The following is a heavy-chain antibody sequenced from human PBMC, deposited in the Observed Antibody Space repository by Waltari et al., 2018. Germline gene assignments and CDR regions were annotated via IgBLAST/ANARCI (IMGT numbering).Heavy chain of an antibody. V-gene: IGHV4-39*01. D-gene: IGHD1-1*01. CDR3: ARQRTHTGFYGKLPVSYFDV. CDR2: ISYNGAN. Sequence: QLQLEESGLGLVKPSETLSPTCPVPGSIRRPPFHWASIRQYPGKGLEWLTSISYNGANYHNPSLKSRVTVSADSSEDQLFLKLSSVTPTDTAVYFCARQRTHTGFYGKLPVSYFDVWGRGTLVAVSS. J-gene: IGHJ4*02. CDR1: GSIRRPPFH.